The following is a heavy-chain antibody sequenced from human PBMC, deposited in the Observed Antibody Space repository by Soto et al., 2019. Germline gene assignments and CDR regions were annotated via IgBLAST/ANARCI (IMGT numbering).Heavy chain of an antibody. CDR1: GFTLSDYY. CDR2: ISGSGNTI. D-gene: IGHD3-16*01. J-gene: IGHJ4*02. CDR3: ARGRYALDY. Sequence: QVQLVESGGGLVKPGGSLRLSCVASGFTLSDYYMSWIRQAPGKGPEWVSHISGSGNTIDYADSVKGRFTISRDNAKNSLHLQMNSLRDDDTAVFYCARGRYALDYWGQGTRVTVFS. V-gene: IGHV3-11*01.